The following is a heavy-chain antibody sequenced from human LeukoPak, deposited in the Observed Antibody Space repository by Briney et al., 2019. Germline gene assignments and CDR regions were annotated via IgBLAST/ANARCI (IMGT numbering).Heavy chain of an antibody. CDR2: VHYSGTP. CDR3: ARLGSQLLFDP. CDR1: GGSIISTNYY. J-gene: IGHJ5*02. D-gene: IGHD6-19*01. V-gene: IGHV4-39*01. Sequence: SETLSLTCTVCGGSIISTNYYWAWIRHPPGKGLEWIASVHYSGTPYYNPSLKSRVTMSVDTSKNQFSLKLSFLTAADTAVYYCARLGSQLLFDPWGQGTLVNVSS.